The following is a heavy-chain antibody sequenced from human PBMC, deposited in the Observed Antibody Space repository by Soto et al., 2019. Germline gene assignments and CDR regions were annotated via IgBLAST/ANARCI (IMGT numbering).Heavy chain of an antibody. CDR1: GFTFSSYA. D-gene: IGHD2-2*01. Sequence: GGSLRLSCAASGFTFSSYAMSWVRQAPGKGLEWVSAISGSGGSTYYADSVKGRFTISRDNSKNTLYLQMNSLRAEDTAVYYCAKDTRYCSSTSCLGYFQHWGQGTLVTVSS. J-gene: IGHJ1*01. CDR2: ISGSGGST. V-gene: IGHV3-23*01. CDR3: AKDTRYCSSTSCLGYFQH.